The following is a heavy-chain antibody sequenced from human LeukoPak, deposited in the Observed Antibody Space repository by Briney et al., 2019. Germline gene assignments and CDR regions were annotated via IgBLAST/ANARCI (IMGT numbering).Heavy chain of an antibody. CDR2: INHSGST. CDR1: GGSFSGYY. CDR3: ARRPGSRTDY. J-gene: IGHJ4*02. D-gene: IGHD3-10*01. Sequence: PSETLSLTCAVYGGSFSGYYWSWLRQPPGKGLEWIGEINHSGSTNYNPSLKSRVTISVDTSKNQFSLKLRSVTAAHTPVYYCARRPGSRTDYWGQGTLVTVSS. V-gene: IGHV4-34*01.